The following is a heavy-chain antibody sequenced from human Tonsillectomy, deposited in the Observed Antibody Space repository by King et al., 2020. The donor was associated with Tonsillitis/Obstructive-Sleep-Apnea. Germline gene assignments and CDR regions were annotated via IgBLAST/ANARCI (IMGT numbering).Heavy chain of an antibody. CDR3: ARLSYSGYVPFDY. V-gene: IGHV4-39*01. CDR1: GGSISSSSYY. J-gene: IGHJ4*02. CDR2: IYYSGST. D-gene: IGHD5-12*01. Sequence: QLQESGPGLVKPSETLSLTCTVSGGSISSSSYYWGLIRQPPGKGLEWIGSIYYSGSTYYNPSLKSRVTISAEPSKNQFSLKLSSVTAADTAVYYCARLSYSGYVPFDYWGQGTLVTVSS.